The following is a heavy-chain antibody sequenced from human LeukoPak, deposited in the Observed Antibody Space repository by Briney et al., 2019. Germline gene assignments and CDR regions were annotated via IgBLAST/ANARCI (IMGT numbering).Heavy chain of an antibody. CDR3: ARTGDYYDSSGYERYFDY. D-gene: IGHD3-22*01. CDR2: ISAYNGNT. V-gene: IGHV1-18*01. J-gene: IGHJ4*02. Sequence: ASVKVSCKASGYTFTSYSISWVRQAPGQGLERMGWISAYNGNTNYAQKLQGRVTMTTDTSTSTAYMELRSLRSDDTAVYYCARTGDYYDSSGYERYFDYWGQGTLVTVSS. CDR1: GYTFTSYS.